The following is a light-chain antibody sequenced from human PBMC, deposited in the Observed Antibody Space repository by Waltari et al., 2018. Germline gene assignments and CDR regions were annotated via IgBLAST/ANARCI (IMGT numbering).Light chain of an antibody. Sequence: EIVLTQSPGTLSSSPGERATLSCRASQSISRYLVWYQQKPGQAPRLLIYDASNRVTGTPARFSGSGSGTDFTLTISNLEPEDFAVYYCQHRDNWPLTFGGGTKVEI. J-gene: IGKJ4*01. CDR1: QSISRY. CDR3: QHRDNWPLT. CDR2: DAS. V-gene: IGKV3-11*01.